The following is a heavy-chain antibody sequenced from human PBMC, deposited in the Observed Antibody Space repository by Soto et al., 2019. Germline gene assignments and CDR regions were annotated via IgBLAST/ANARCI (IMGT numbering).Heavy chain of an antibody. Sequence: GGSLRLSCSASGFTFSSYAMSWVRQAPGKGLEWVSAISGSGGSTYYADSVKGRFTISRDNSKNTLYLQMNSLRAEDKAVYYCAKGTRHLEWLLFDYWGQGTPVTVSS. V-gene: IGHV3-23*01. CDR2: ISGSGGST. D-gene: IGHD3-3*01. J-gene: IGHJ4*02. CDR1: GFTFSSYA. CDR3: AKGTRHLEWLLFDY.